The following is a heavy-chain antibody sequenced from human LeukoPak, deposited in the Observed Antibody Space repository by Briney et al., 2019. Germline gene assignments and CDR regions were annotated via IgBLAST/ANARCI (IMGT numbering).Heavy chain of an antibody. Sequence: ASVKVSCKASGYTFTSYYMHWVRQAPGQGLEWMGIINPSGGSTSYAQKFQGRVTMTRDTSTSTVYMELSSLRSEDTAVYYCAREGLEMATKMGGNDAFDIWGQGTMVTVSS. CDR3: AREGLEMATKMGGNDAFDI. CDR1: GYTFTSYY. CDR2: INPSGGST. V-gene: IGHV1-46*01. D-gene: IGHD5-24*01. J-gene: IGHJ3*02.